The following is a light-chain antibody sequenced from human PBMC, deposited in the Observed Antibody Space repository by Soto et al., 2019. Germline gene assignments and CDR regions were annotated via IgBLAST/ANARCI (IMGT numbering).Light chain of an antibody. Sequence: EIVLTQSPGTLSLSPGGRATLSCRASEGVSSSYLAWYQQKPGQAPRLLLFGASSRATGTPDRFSGSGSGTDFTLTISRLEPEDFAVYYCQQYGSSPPWTFGQGTEVEIK. CDR1: EGVSSSY. V-gene: IGKV3-20*01. J-gene: IGKJ1*01. CDR2: GAS. CDR3: QQYGSSPPWT.